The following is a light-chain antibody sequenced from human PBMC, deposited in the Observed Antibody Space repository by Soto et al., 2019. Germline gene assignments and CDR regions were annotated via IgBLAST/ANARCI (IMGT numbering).Light chain of an antibody. CDR2: AAS. CDR3: QQANSLPVT. CDR1: QGISNW. Sequence: DIQMTQSPSSVSASVGDRVTITCRASQGISNWLAWYQQKPGKAPSLLIHAASSLQSGVPTRFSGSGYGTDFTLTISSLQPEDFATYFCQQANSLPVTFGPGTKVDIK. V-gene: IGKV1-12*01. J-gene: IGKJ3*01.